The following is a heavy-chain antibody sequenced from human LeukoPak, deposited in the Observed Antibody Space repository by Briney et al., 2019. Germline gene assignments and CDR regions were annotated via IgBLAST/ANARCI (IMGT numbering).Heavy chain of an antibody. CDR1: GDSITSYY. J-gene: IGHJ3*02. CDR2: VYTRGST. CDR3: ARGHILIPAGAFDI. Sequence: SETLSLTCSVSGDSITSYYWNWIRQPAGKGLEWIGRVYTRGSTNYNPSLKGRATMSVDPSRNQFSLKLNSVTAADTAVYYCARGHILIPAGAFDIWGQGTMVTVSS. D-gene: IGHD3-16*01. V-gene: IGHV4-4*07.